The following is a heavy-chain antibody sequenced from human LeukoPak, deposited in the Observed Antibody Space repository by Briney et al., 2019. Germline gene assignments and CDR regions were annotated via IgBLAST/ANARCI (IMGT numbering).Heavy chain of an antibody. V-gene: IGHV3-7*01. CDR2: IKTDGSQI. CDR1: GFTFSSYW. CDR3: ARRGSSTYCSSTSCYGTLRFLEWLSTPYFDY. Sequence: PGGSLRLSCVASGFTFSSYWMTWVRQAPGKGLEWVANIKTDGSQIYYVDSVKGRFTISRDNAKNSLYLQMNSLRAEDTAVYYCARRGSSTYCSSTSCYGTLRFLEWLSTPYFDYWGQGTLVTVSS. J-gene: IGHJ4*02. D-gene: IGHD2-2*01.